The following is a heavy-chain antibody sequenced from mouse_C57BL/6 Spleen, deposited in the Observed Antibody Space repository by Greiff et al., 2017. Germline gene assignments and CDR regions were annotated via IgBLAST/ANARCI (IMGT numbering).Heavy chain of an antibody. CDR3: ARDYYGSSRYYFDY. D-gene: IGHD1-1*01. Sequence: EVQGVESGGGLVKPGGSLKLSCAASGFTFSDYGMHWVRQAPEKGLEWVAYISSGSSTIYYADTVKGRFTISRDNAKNTLFLQMTSLRFEDTAMYYCARDYYGSSRYYFDYWGQGTTLTVSS. CDR1: GFTFSDYG. V-gene: IGHV5-17*01. CDR2: ISSGSSTI. J-gene: IGHJ2*01.